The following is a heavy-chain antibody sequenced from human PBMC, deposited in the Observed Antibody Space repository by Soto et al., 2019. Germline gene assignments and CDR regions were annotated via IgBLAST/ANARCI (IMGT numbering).Heavy chain of an antibody. CDR3: AKDVSAEYFQH. V-gene: IGHV3-30*18. CDR1: GLTFSSYG. CDR2: ISYDGSNK. J-gene: IGHJ1*01. Sequence: QVQLVGYGGGVVQPGRSLRLSCAAAGLTFSSYGMHWVRQAPGKGLEWVAVISYDGSNKYYADSVKGRFTISRDNSKNTLYLQINSLRAEDTAVYYCAKDVSAEYFQHWGQGTLVTVSS. D-gene: IGHD3-3*02.